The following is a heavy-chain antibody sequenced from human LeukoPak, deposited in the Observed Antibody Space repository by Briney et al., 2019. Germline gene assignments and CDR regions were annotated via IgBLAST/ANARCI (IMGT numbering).Heavy chain of an antibody. CDR2: ISGSGGST. J-gene: IGHJ4*02. Sequence: GGSLRHSCAASGFTFSSYAMTWVRRAPGKGLEWVSAISGSGGSTHYADSVKGRFTISRDNSKNTLYLQMNSLRAEDTAVYYCAKDRSSSGWYYFDYWGQGTLVTVPS. V-gene: IGHV3-23*01. D-gene: IGHD6-19*01. CDR3: AKDRSSSGWYYFDY. CDR1: GFTFSSYA.